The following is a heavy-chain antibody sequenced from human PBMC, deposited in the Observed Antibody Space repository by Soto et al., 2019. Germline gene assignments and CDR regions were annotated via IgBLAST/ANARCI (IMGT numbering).Heavy chain of an antibody. V-gene: IGHV4-34*01. J-gene: IGHJ3*02. CDR1: GGSFSVYY. Sequence: QVQVQQWGAGLLKPSETLSLTCAVYGGSFSVYYWSWIRQPPGKGLEWIGEINHSGSTNYNPSLKSRVTISVDTSKNQFYLRLSSVTAADTAVYYCARGANIAARTLDAFDIWGQGTMVTVSS. D-gene: IGHD6-6*01. CDR3: ARGANIAARTLDAFDI. CDR2: INHSGST.